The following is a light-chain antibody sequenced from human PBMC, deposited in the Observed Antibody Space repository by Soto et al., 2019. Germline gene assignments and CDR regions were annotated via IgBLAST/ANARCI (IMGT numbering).Light chain of an antibody. V-gene: IGKV3-20*01. CDR3: QQSGSSPLT. CDR2: GAS. CDR1: QSVSSTY. Sequence: EIVMTQSPGTLSLSPGERATLSCRASQSVSSTYLAWYQQKPGQAPRLLLYGASSRATGIPDRFSGSGSGTDFTLTISRLEPEDFAVYFCQQSGSSPLTFGQGTRLEIK. J-gene: IGKJ5*01.